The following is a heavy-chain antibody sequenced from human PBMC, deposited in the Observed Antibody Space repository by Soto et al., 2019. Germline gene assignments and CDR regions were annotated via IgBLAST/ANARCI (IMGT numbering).Heavy chain of an antibody. CDR1: GGTLRRYT. CDR2: ITPMFGTP. J-gene: IGHJ4*02. Sequence: SVKVSCKASGGTLRRYTITWVRQAPGQGLEWMGGITPMFGTPNYAQKFRGRVTITADESTSTAYMELSSLRSEDTAMYFCARDGTLYDSRAYYYLYWGQGILVTVS. CDR3: ARDGTLYDSRAYYYLY. D-gene: IGHD3-22*01. V-gene: IGHV1-69*13.